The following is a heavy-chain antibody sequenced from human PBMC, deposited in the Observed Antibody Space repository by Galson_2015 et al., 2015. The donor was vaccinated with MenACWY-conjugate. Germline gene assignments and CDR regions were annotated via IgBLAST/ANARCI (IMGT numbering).Heavy chain of an antibody. Sequence: SVKVSCKAFGYTSTTDSIHWVRQAPGQGLEWMGRINPSSGTTTYAQKFQGRVTMTRDTSYMELYSLRSEDTAVYYCAGRNSSGGRGDFDYWGQGTLVTVSS. CDR1: GYTSTTDS. CDR3: AGRNSSGGRGDFDY. D-gene: IGHD2-15*01. V-gene: IGHV1-46*01. CDR2: INPSSGTT. J-gene: IGHJ4*02.